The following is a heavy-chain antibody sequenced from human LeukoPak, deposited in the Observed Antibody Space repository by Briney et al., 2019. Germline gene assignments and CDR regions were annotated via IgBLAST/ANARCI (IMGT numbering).Heavy chain of an antibody. CDR1: GGSISSGTFY. CDR2: IYYSGTT. D-gene: IGHD3-22*01. Sequence: SETLSLTCTVSGGSISSGTFYWGWIRQPPGKDLEWIGSIYYSGTTYYNPSLKSRVTISVDTSKNQFSLKLSSVTAADTAVYYCASSATMIVVVTPFVYWGQGTLVTVSS. CDR3: ASSATMIVVVTPFVY. J-gene: IGHJ4*02. V-gene: IGHV4-39*07.